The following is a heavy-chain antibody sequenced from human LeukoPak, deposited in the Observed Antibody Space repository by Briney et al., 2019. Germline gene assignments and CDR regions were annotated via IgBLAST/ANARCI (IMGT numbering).Heavy chain of an antibody. CDR2: ISYDGSNK. CDR1: GFTFSSYG. V-gene: IGHV3-30*18. J-gene: IGHJ1*01. D-gene: IGHD2-2*01. Sequence: GRSLRLSCAASGFTFSSYGMHWVRQAPGKGLEWVAVISYDGSNKYYADSVKGRFTISRDNSKNTLYLQMNSLRAEDTAVYYCAKTSLGYCSGTSCLGYFQHWGQGTLVTVSS. CDR3: AKTSLGYCSGTSCLGYFQH.